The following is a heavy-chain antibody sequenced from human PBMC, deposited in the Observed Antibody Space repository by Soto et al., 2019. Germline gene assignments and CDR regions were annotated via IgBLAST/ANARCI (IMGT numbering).Heavy chain of an antibody. CDR2: IIPIFGTA. D-gene: IGHD6-19*01. J-gene: IGHJ4*02. CDR1: GGTFSSYA. Sequence: SVKVSCKASGGTFSSYAISWVRQAPGQGLEWMGGIIPIFGTANYAQKFQGRVTITADESTSTAYMELSSLRSGDTAVYYCVVHSTRIAVADPVYYFDYWGQGTLVTVSS. CDR3: VVHSTRIAVADPVYYFDY. V-gene: IGHV1-69*13.